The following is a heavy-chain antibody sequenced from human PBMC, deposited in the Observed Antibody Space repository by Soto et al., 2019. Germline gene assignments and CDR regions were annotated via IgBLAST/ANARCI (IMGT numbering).Heavy chain of an antibody. J-gene: IGHJ3*02. CDR2: IIPIFGTA. V-gene: IGHV1-69*01. CDR1: GGTFSSYA. D-gene: IGHD5-18*01. CDR3: ASCGYSYGWDAFDS. Sequence: QVQLVQSGAEVKKPGSSVNVSCKASGGTFSSYAISWVRQAPGQGLEWMGGIIPIFGTANYAQKFQGRVTIPADESTNTAYMELSSLRSEDTAVYDCASCGYSYGWDAFDSWGQGTMVTVSS.